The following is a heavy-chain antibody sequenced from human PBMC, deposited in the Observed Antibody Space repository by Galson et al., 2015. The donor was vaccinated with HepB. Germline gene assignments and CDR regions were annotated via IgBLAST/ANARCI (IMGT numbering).Heavy chain of an antibody. V-gene: IGHV3-23*01. Sequence: SLRLSCAASGFTFSSYAMSWVRQAPGKGLEWVSAISGSGGSTYYADSVKGRFTISRDNSKNTLYLQMNSLRAEDTAVYYCAKDLNRAYYYDSSGYCNFDYWGQGALVTVSS. CDR1: GFTFSSYA. CDR2: ISGSGGST. J-gene: IGHJ4*02. CDR3: AKDLNRAYYYDSSGYCNFDY. D-gene: IGHD3-22*01.